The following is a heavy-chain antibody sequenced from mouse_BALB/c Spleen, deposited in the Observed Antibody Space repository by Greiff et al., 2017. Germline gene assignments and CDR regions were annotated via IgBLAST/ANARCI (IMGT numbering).Heavy chain of an antibody. CDR2: ILPGSGST. J-gene: IGHJ4*01. Sequence: QVQLQQSGAELMKPGASVKISCKATGYTFSSYWIEWVKQRPGHGLEWIGEILPGSGSTNYNEKFKGKATFTADTSSNTAYMQLSSLTSEDSAVYYCASNGNYVRYAMDYWGQGTSVTVSS. CDR1: GYTFSSYW. D-gene: IGHD2-1*01. V-gene: IGHV1-9*01. CDR3: ASNGNYVRYAMDY.